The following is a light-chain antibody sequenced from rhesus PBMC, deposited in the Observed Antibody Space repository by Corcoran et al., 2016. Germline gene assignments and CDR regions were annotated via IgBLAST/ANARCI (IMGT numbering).Light chain of an antibody. Sequence: DIQLTQSPSSLSASVGDRVTITCRASQGISSHLAWYQQKSGKAPNLLIYDSSNLQSGVPSRFSGNGSGTEFTLTISSLQPEDFATYYCQQRNSYPYSFGQGTKVEVK. CDR1: QGISSH. V-gene: IGKV1-38*01. J-gene: IGKJ2*01. CDR3: QQRNSYPYS. CDR2: DSS.